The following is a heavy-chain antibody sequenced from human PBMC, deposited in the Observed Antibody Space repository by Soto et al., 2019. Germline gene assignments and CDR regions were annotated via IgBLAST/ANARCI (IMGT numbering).Heavy chain of an antibody. CDR1: GFSFSIYN. J-gene: IGHJ4*02. V-gene: IGHV3-21*01. Sequence: EVQLVESGGGLVRPGGSLRLSCAASGFSFSIYNMSWVRQAPGKGLEWVSFISSSSNYIYYADSVKGRFTISRDNAKNSLFLQMNNLRPEDTAVYFCARDERSVAVAPFFDYWGQGTQVTVSS. CDR2: ISSSSNYI. CDR3: ARDERSVAVAPFFDY. D-gene: IGHD6-19*01.